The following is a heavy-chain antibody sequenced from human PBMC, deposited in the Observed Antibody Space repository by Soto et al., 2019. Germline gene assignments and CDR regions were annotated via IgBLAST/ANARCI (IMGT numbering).Heavy chain of an antibody. D-gene: IGHD6-6*01. J-gene: IGHJ4*02. CDR2: ISTRIDAT. CDR1: GFAFSNYA. Sequence: EVQLLESGGGLVQPGGSLRLSCAASGFAFSNYAMHWVRQAPGKGLEWVSSISTRIDATYYADSVKGRFTISRDDSKNTLYLQMNSLRAEDSAVYYCAKDRTVAARNFDYWGQGTQVTVSS. CDR3: AKDRTVAARNFDY. V-gene: IGHV3-23*01.